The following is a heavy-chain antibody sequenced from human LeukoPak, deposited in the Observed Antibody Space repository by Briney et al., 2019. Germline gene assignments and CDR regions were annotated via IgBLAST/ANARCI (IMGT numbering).Heavy chain of an antibody. CDR1: GYTFTIYG. J-gene: IGHJ4*02. CDR2: ISAYNGNT. V-gene: IGHV1-18*01. D-gene: IGHD3-10*01. CDR3: LIMVRGVADY. Sequence: GASVKVSCTASGYTFTIYGISWVRQAPGQGLEWMGWISAYNGNTNYAQKLQGRVTMTTDTSTSTAYMELRSLRSDDTAVYYCLIMVRGVADYWGQGTLVTVSS.